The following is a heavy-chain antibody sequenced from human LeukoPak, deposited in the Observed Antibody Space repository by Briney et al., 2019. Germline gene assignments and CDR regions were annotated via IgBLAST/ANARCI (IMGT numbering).Heavy chain of an antibody. CDR1: GFTFSSYG. D-gene: IGHD5-18*01. V-gene: IGHV3-33*01. CDR3: ARGRGYSYGAFDY. CDR2: IWYDGSNK. J-gene: IGHJ4*02. Sequence: GSLRLSCAASGFTFSSYGMHWVRQAPGKGLEWVAVIWYDGSNKYYADSVKGRFTISRDNSKNTLYLQMNSLRAEDTAVYYCARGRGYSYGAFDYWGQGTLVTVSS.